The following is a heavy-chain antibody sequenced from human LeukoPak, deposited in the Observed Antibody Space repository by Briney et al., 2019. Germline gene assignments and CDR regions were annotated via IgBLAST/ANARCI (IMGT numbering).Heavy chain of an antibody. CDR2: ISSSSSYI. J-gene: IGHJ5*02. CDR3: ARDRLLRYFDWLSYSFDP. Sequence: PGGSLRLSCAASGFTFSSYSMNWVRQAPGKGLEWVSSISSSSSYIYYADSVKGRFTISRDNAKTSLYLQMNSLRAEDTAVYYCARDRLLRYFDWLSYSFDPWGQGTLVTVSS. D-gene: IGHD3-9*01. V-gene: IGHV3-21*01. CDR1: GFTFSSYS.